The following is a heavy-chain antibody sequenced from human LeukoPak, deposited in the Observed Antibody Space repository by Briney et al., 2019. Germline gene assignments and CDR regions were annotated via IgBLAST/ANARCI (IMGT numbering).Heavy chain of an antibody. D-gene: IGHD3-22*01. V-gene: IGHV1-2*02. CDR3: ARESYDSSGYRYDF. Sequence: ASVKVSCKASGYTFTDYYMHCVRQAPGQGLEWMGWISPNSGGTNYAQKFQGRVTMTRDTSISTAYMELSRLRSDDTAVYYCARESYDSSGYRYDFWGQGTLVTVSS. CDR1: GYTFTDYY. J-gene: IGHJ4*02. CDR2: ISPNSGGT.